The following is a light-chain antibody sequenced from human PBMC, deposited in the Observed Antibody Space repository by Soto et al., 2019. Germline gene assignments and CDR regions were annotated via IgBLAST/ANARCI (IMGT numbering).Light chain of an antibody. CDR3: SSYAGSNIFV. J-gene: IGLJ1*01. CDR1: SSDVGGYNF. Sequence: QSVLTQPLSASGSPGQSVTISCTGTSSDVGGYNFVAWYQQHPGKAPKLMISEVSKRPSGVPDRFSGSKSGNTASLTVSGLQAEDEADYYCSSYAGSNIFVCGTGTKVPVL. V-gene: IGLV2-8*01. CDR2: EVS.